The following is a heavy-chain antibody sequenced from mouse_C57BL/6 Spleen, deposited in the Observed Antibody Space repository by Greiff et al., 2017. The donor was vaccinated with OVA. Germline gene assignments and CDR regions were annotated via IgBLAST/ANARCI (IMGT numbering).Heavy chain of an antibody. J-gene: IGHJ2*01. D-gene: IGHD2-1*01. CDR2: INPNYGTT. CDR1: GYSFTDYN. V-gene: IGHV1-39*01. CDR3: AREGYYGNSFDY. Sequence: EVQLQESGPELVKPGASVKISCKASGYSFTDYNMNWVKQSNGKILEWIGVINPNYGTTSYNQKFKGKATLTVDQSSSTAYMQLNSLTSEYAAVYYCAREGYYGNSFDYWGHGTTLTVSS.